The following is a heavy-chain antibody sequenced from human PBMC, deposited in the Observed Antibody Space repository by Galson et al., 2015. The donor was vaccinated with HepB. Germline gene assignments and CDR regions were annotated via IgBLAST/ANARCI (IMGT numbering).Heavy chain of an antibody. Sequence: SLRLSCAASGFTFSTFAMYWVRQAPGKGLEWVAAISYDGSNKIYADSMKGRFTMSRDNSKNMVYLQMNSLRPEDTAVYYCARDSGKIGATPDWYFDLWGRGTLVTVSS. CDR2: ISYDGSNK. D-gene: IGHD1-26*01. V-gene: IGHV3-30*04. J-gene: IGHJ2*01. CDR3: ARDSGKIGATPDWYFDL. CDR1: GFTFSTFA.